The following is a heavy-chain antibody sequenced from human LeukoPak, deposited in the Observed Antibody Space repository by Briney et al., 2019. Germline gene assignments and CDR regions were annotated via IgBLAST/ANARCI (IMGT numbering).Heavy chain of an antibody. V-gene: IGHV3-23*01. D-gene: IGHD3-10*01. CDR2: ISGSGGST. CDR3: ASWAWFGLPWINWFDT. J-gene: IGHJ5*02. Sequence: GGSLRLSCAASGFTFSSYAMSWVRQAPGKGLEWVSAISGSGGSTYYADSVKGRFTISRDNSKNTLYLQMNSLRGEDTAVYYCASWAWFGLPWINWFDTWGEGDLVTVSS. CDR1: GFTFSSYA.